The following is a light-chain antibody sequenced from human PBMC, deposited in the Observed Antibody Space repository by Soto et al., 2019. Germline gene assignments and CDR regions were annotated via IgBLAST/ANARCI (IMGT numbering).Light chain of an antibody. J-gene: IGKJ2*01. V-gene: IGKV1-5*03. Sequence: DIQMTQSPSTLSASVGDRVTITCRASQSISSWLAWYQQKPGKAPKFLIYQASNLESGVPSRFSGSGSGTEFTLTISNLQPDDLATYYCQQYSSYSTFGQGTRLDIK. CDR3: QQYSSYST. CDR2: QAS. CDR1: QSISSW.